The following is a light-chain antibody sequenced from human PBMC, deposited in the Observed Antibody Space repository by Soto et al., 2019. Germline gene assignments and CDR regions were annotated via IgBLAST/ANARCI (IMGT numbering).Light chain of an antibody. CDR1: QSILHSSNNKNY. V-gene: IGKV4-1*01. CDR3: QQCYSTPYT. J-gene: IGKJ2*01. Sequence: DIVMTQSPDSLAVSLGERATINCKSSQSILHSSNNKNYLAWYQQKPGQPPKLLIYWASTRESGVPDRFSGSGSGTDFTLTISSLQAEDVAVYYCQQCYSTPYTLAQGTKLEIK. CDR2: WAS.